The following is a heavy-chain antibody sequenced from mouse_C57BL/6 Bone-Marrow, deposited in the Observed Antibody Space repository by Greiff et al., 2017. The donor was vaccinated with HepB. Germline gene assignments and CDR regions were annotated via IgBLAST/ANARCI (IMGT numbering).Heavy chain of an antibody. CDR1: GYTFTDYE. V-gene: IGHV1-15*01. J-gene: IGHJ2*01. Sequence: VQGVESGAELVRPGASVTLSCKASGYTFTDYEMHWVKQTPVHGLEWIGAIDPETGGTAYNQKFKGKAILTADKSSSTAYMELRSLTSEDSAVYYCTDYSNYEDFDYWGQGTTLTVSS. CDR2: IDPETGGT. CDR3: TDYSNYEDFDY. D-gene: IGHD2-5*01.